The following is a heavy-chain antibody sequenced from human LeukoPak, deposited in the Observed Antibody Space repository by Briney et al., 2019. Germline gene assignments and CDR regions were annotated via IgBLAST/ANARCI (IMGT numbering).Heavy chain of an antibody. V-gene: IGHV3-7*05. J-gene: IGHJ3*02. CDR2: INQDVSER. CDR3: ARDRGYSTFDI. D-gene: IGHD5-18*01. Sequence: PGGSLRLSCAASGFTFSTYWMSWVRQAPGKGLEWVANINQDVSERNYVDSVKGRFTISRDNAKNSLYLQMNSLRAEDTAVYYCARDRGYSTFDIWGQGTKVTVSS. CDR1: GFTFSTYW.